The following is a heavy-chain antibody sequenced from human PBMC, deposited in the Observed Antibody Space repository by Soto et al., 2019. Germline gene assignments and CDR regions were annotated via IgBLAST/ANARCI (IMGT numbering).Heavy chain of an antibody. V-gene: IGHV1-46*01. Sequence: ASVKVSCKASGYTFTSYYMHWVRQAPGQGLEWMGIINPSGGSTSYAQKFQGRVTMTRDTSTSTVYMELSGLRSEDTAVYYCAKSHHRSGYYFLTSEDAFDIWGQGTMVTVSS. D-gene: IGHD3-22*01. CDR3: AKSHHRSGYYFLTSEDAFDI. J-gene: IGHJ3*02. CDR1: GYTFTSYY. CDR2: INPSGGST.